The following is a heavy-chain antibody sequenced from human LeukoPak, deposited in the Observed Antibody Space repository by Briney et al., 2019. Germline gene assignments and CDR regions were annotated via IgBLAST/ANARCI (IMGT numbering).Heavy chain of an antibody. CDR3: AIRSNYYDSSGYPNDAFDI. Sequence: SETLSLTCTVSGGSISSSSYYWGWLRQPPGRGGEGIGSIYYSGSTYYNPSLTRRVTISVDTSKTQFSLKLSSVTAADTAVYYCAIRSNYYDSSGYPNDAFDIWGQGTMVTVSS. CDR1: GGSISSSSYY. J-gene: IGHJ3*02. D-gene: IGHD3-22*01. V-gene: IGHV4-39*07. CDR2: IYYSGST.